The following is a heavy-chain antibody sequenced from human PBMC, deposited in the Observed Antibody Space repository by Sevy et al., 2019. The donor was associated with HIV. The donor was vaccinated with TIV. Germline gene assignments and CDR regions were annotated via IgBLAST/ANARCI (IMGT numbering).Heavy chain of an antibody. J-gene: IGHJ3*01. V-gene: IGHV3-23*01. CDR3: AKDRITMIGDAFDV. CDR2: LSGYGGST. Sequence: GGSLRLSCAASGFTFSSYAMSWVRQAPGKGLEWVSGLSGYGGSTYYADSVKGRFTISRDNSKITLYLQMNSLRAEDTAVYYCAKDRITMIGDAFDVWGQGTMVTVSS. CDR1: GFTFSSYA. D-gene: IGHD3-22*01.